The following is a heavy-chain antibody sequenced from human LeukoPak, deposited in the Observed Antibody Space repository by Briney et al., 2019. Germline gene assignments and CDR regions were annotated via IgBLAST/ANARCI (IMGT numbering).Heavy chain of an antibody. CDR2: INPNSGGT. V-gene: IGHV1-2*04. J-gene: IGHJ6*02. CDR3: ARGSGSYYYYGMDV. D-gene: IGHD1-26*01. CDR1: GYTFTGYY. Sequence: ASMKVSCKASGYTFTGYYMHWARQAPGQGLEWMGWINPNSGGTNYAQKFQGWVTMTRDTSISTAYMELSRLRSDDTAVYYCARGSGSYYYYGMDVWGQGTLVTVSS.